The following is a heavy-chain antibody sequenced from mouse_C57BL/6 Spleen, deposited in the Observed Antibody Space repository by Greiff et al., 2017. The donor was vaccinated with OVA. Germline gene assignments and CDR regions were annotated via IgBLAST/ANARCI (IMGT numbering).Heavy chain of an antibody. Sequence: EVKLVESGPGMVKPSQSLSLTCTVTGYSITSGYDWHWIRHFPGNKLEWMGYISYSGSTNYNPSLKSRISITHDTSKNHFFLKLNSVTTEDTATYYCAREAITTGYFDYWGQGTTLTVSS. D-gene: IGHD1-1*01. CDR3: AREAITTGYFDY. CDR1: GYSITSGYD. CDR2: ISYSGST. V-gene: IGHV3-1*01. J-gene: IGHJ2*01.